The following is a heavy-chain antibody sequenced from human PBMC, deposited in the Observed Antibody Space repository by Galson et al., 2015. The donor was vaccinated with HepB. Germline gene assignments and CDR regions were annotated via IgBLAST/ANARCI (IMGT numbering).Heavy chain of an antibody. CDR1: GYTFTSYG. Sequence: SVKVSCKASGYTFTSYGISWVRQAPEQGLEWMGWISAYNGNTNYAQRLQGRVTMTTDTSTSTAYMELRSLRSDDTAVYYCARGGGYDFWSGPPEFDPWGQGTLVTVSS. V-gene: IGHV1-18*04. J-gene: IGHJ5*02. D-gene: IGHD3-3*01. CDR2: ISAYNGNT. CDR3: ARGGGYDFWSGPPEFDP.